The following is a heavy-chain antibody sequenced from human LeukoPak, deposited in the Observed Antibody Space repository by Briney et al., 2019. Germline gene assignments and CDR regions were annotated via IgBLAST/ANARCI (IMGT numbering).Heavy chain of an antibody. CDR2: IYYSGTT. J-gene: IGHJ4*02. CDR1: GGSIGSHY. V-gene: IGHV4-59*11. CDR3: ARGYYGLLGYFDY. D-gene: IGHD2/OR15-2a*01. Sequence: PSETLSLTCTVSGGSIGSHYWSWIRQPPGKGLEWIGYIYYSGTTNYNPSLKSRVTTSVDKSKNQFSLRLTSVTAADTAVYYCARGYYGLLGYFDYWGQGTLVTVSS.